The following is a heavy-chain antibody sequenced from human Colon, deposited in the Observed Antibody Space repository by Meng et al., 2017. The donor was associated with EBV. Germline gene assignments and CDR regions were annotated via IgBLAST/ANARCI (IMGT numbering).Heavy chain of an antibody. J-gene: IGHJ5*02. D-gene: IGHD2/OR15-2a*01. V-gene: IGHV7-4-1*02. CDR1: GYTFSTYT. CDR2: ISTNTGTP. Sequence: VELVQSGSELKKPGAVVKVTCKASGYTFSTYTINWVRQAHGRGLEWMGWISTNTGTPTYTQGFTGRFVFSLDTSVSTAYLQISSLKAEDTAVYYCARGGNFDPWGQGTLVTVSS. CDR3: ARGGNFDP.